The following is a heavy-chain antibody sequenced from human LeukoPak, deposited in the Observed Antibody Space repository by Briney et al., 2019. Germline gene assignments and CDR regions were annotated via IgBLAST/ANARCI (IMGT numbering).Heavy chain of an antibody. CDR2: IYYSGST. Sequence: PSETLSLTCTVSGGSISSSSYYWGWIRHPPGKGLEWIGSIYYSGSTYYNPSLKSRVTISVDTSKNQFSLKLSSVTAADTAVYYCARHSIGGRYQHDYWGQGTLVTVSS. D-gene: IGHD1-26*01. J-gene: IGHJ4*02. CDR1: GGSISSSSYY. CDR3: ARHSIGGRYQHDY. V-gene: IGHV4-39*01.